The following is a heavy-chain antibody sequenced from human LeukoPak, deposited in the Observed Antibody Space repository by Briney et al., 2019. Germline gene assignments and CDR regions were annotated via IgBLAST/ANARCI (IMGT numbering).Heavy chain of an antibody. CDR1: GGSISSGGYY. J-gene: IGHJ4*02. CDR3: ARGLWFGELLGY. V-gene: IGHV4-31*03. D-gene: IGHD3-10*01. CDR2: IYYSGST. Sequence: SQTLSLTCTVSGGSISSGGYYWSWIRQHPGKGLEWIGYIYYSGSTYYNPSLKSRVTISVDTSKNQFSLKLSSVTAADTAVYYCARGLWFGELLGYWGQGTLVTVSS.